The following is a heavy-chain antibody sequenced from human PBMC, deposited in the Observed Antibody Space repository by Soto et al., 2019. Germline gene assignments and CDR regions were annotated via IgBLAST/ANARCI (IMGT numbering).Heavy chain of an antibody. D-gene: IGHD1-26*01. CDR3: AKDEGVGATLGLPSGNDY. J-gene: IGHJ4*02. CDR2: ISYDGSIK. CDR1: GFTFSCCA. V-gene: IGHV3-30*18. Sequence: QVQLVESGGGVVQPGRSLRLSCAASGFTFSCCAMHWVRQAPGKGLEWVAVISYDGSIKYYADSVKGRFTISRDNSKNTLYLQMNSLRFEDTAVYFCAKDEGVGATLGLPSGNDYWGQGTLLTVSS.